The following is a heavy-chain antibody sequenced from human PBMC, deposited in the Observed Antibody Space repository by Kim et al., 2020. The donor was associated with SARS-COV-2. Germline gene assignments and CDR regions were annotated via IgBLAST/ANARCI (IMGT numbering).Heavy chain of an antibody. Sequence: GGSLRLSCAASGFTFSSYGMHWVRQAPGKGLEWVAVIWYDGSNKYYADSVKGRFTISRDNSKNTLYLQMNSLRAEDTAVYYCARRYCSGGSCYSAFDYWGQGTLVTVSS. CDR1: GFTFSSYG. V-gene: IGHV3-33*01. CDR2: IWYDGSNK. J-gene: IGHJ4*02. D-gene: IGHD2-15*01. CDR3: ARRYCSGGSCYSAFDY.